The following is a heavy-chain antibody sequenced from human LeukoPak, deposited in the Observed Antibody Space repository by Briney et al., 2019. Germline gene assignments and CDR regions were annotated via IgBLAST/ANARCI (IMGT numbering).Heavy chain of an antibody. V-gene: IGHV4-34*01. D-gene: IGHD1-14*01. Sequence: SETLSLTCAVYGGSFSGYYWSWIRQPPGKGLEWIGEINHSGSTNYNPSLKSRVTISVDTSKNQFSLKLSSVTAADTAVYYCARGMTTTSVYYFDYWGQGTLVTVSS. J-gene: IGHJ4*02. CDR3: ARGMTTTSVYYFDY. CDR2: INHSGST. CDR1: GGSFSGYY.